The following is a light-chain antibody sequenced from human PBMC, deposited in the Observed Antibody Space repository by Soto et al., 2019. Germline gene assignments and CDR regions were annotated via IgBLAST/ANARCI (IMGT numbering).Light chain of an antibody. J-gene: IGKJ4*01. CDR1: QRLVHSDGNTY. Sequence: DIVLTVTPLSSLVTLGQPASISCRSSQRLVHSDGNTYLNWLQQRPGQPPRLLIYEVSNRFSGDPDRFSGSGAGTDFTLEISRVEAEDVGVYYCMQTTQFPLTFGGGTKVEIK. CDR2: EVS. V-gene: IGKV2-24*01. CDR3: MQTTQFPLT.